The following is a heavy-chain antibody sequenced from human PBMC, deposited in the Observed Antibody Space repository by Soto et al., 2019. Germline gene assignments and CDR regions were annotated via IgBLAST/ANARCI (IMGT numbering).Heavy chain of an antibody. D-gene: IGHD2-21*02. CDR2: ISAYNGNT. V-gene: IGHV1-18*04. CDR3: ARDDPLRVYCCGDCYANWFGP. CDR1: GYTFTSYG. J-gene: IGHJ5*02. Sequence: ASVKVSCKASGYTFTSYGISWVRQAPGQGLEWMGWISAYNGNTNYAQKLQGRVTMTTDTSTSTAYMELRSLRSDDTAVYYCARDDPLRVYCCGDCYANWFGPWGQRALVTVSS.